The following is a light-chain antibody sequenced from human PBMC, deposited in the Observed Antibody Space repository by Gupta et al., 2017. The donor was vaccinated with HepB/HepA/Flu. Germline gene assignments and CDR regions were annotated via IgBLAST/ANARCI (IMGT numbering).Light chain of an antibody. V-gene: IGKV1-39*01. CDR2: AAS. J-gene: IGKJ2*04. Sequence: DIQMTQSPSSLSASVGDRVTITCRASQSISSYLNWYQQKPGKAPKLLIYAASSLLSGVPSRFSGSGSGTDFTLTISSLQPEDFATYYCQQGYSTPRSFGQGTKLEIK. CDR1: QSISSY. CDR3: QQGYSTPRS.